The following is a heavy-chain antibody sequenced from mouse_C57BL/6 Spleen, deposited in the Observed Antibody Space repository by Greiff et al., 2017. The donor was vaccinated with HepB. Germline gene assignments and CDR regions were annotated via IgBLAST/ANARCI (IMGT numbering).Heavy chain of an antibody. Sequence: QVQLKQPGAELVKPGASVKLSCKASGYTFTSYWMHWVKQRPGQGLEWIGMIHPNSGSTNYNEKFKSKATLTVDKSSSTAYMQLSSLTSEDSAVYYCARGTGTVAYWGRGTLVTVSA. D-gene: IGHD4-1*01. CDR1: GYTFTSYW. CDR3: ARGTGTVAY. J-gene: IGHJ3*01. CDR2: IHPNSGST. V-gene: IGHV1-64*01.